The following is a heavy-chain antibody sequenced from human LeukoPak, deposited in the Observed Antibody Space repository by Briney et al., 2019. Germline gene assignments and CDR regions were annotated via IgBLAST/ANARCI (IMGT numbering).Heavy chain of an antibody. CDR2: IYSGGST. CDR1: GFTVSSNY. J-gene: IGHJ4*02. D-gene: IGHD1-1*01. Sequence: GGSLRLSCAASGFTVSSNYMSWVRQAPGKGLEWVSVIYSGGSTYYADSVKGRFTISRDNSKNTLYLQMNSLRAEDTAVYYCARDKAPVRDDYWGQGTLVTVSS. CDR3: ARDKAPVRDDY. V-gene: IGHV3-66*01.